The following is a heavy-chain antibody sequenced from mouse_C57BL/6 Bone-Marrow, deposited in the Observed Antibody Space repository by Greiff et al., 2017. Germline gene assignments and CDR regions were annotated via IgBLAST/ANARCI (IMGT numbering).Heavy chain of an antibody. J-gene: IGHJ1*03. V-gene: IGHV1-55*01. CDR3: ERRGAYCYGSSYFWYFDV. D-gene: IGHD1-1*01. CDR2: IYPGSGST. Sequence: VQLQQPGAELVKPGASVKLSCKASGYTFTSYWITWVKQRPGQGLEWIGDIYPGSGSTNYNEKFKSKATLTVDKSSSTAYMQLSSLTSEDSAVYYCERRGAYCYGSSYFWYFDVWGTGTTVTVSS. CDR1: GYTFTSYW.